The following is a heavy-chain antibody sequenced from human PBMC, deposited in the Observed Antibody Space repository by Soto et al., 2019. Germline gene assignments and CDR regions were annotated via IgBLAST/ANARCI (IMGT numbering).Heavy chain of an antibody. CDR2: ISYDGSNK. J-gene: IGHJ4*02. CDR1: GFTFSSYG. Sequence: QVQLVESGGGVVQPGRSLRLSCAASGFTFSSYGMHWVRQAPGKGLEWVAVISYDGSNKYYADSVKGRLTISRDNSKNXLYLQMNSLRAEDTAVYYCAKDMVRGVIIRGGGDYWGQGTLVTVSS. CDR3: AKDMVRGVIIRGGGDY. V-gene: IGHV3-30*18. D-gene: IGHD3-10*01.